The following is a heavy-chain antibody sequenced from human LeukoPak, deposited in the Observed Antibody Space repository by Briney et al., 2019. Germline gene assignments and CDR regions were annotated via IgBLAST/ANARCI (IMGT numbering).Heavy chain of an antibody. CDR1: GSTFTNYW. J-gene: IGHJ5*02. Sequence: GASLEISWEGFGSTFTNYWIGWGRQMPGKGLGWMGVIYPGDSRTRYSPSFQGQVTTSADKSINTAYLQWSSLNSSHTAIYYCACGDLTSAWSGPWGQGSLVTVSS. V-gene: IGHV5-51*01. CDR3: ACGDLTSAWSGP. D-gene: IGHD2-2*01. CDR2: IYPGDSRT.